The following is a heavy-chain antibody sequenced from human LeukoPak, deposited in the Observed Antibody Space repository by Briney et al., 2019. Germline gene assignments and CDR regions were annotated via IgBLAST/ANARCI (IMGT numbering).Heavy chain of an antibody. J-gene: IGHJ4*02. D-gene: IGHD4-11*01. CDR2: IYYSGST. CDR3: ARAPDSNYVWSLDY. V-gene: IGHV4-31*03. CDR1: GGSISSGGYY. Sequence: SETLSLTCTVSGGSISSGGYYWSWIRQHPGKGLEWIGYIYYSGSTYYNPSLKSRVTISVDTSKNQFSLKLSSVTAADTAVHYCARAPDSNYVWSLDYWGQGTLVTVSS.